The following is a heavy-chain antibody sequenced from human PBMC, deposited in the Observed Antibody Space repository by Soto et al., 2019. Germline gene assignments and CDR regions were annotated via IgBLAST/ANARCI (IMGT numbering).Heavy chain of an antibody. CDR1: GYTFSSYG. V-gene: IGHV1-18*01. Sequence: ASVKVSCKTSGYTFSSYGFSWVRQAPGQGLEWIGWISGYNGNTNYAQRFQGRVTMTTDTSTSTAYMELRSLRSDDTAVYYCAREWQLGYWGQGTLVTVSS. D-gene: IGHD6-6*01. CDR3: AREWQLGY. CDR2: ISGYNGNT. J-gene: IGHJ4*02.